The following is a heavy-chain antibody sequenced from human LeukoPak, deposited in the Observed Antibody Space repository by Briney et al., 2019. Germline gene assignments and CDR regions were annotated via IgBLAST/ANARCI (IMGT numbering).Heavy chain of an antibody. V-gene: IGHV4-4*07. CDR2: ISTSRGT. CDR1: GGSISNSY. CDR3: ARSGGSYYYYYTDV. Sequence: SETLSLICNVSGGSISNSYWAWVRRPAGKGLEWIGRISTSRGTAYNPSLKSRVTISVDNSKNLLSLSLTSVTAADTAVYYCARSGGSYYYYYTDVWGNGVAVTVSS. D-gene: IGHD2-15*01. J-gene: IGHJ6*03.